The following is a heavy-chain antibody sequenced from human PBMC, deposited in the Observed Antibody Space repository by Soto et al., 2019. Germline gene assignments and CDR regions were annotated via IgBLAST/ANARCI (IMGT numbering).Heavy chain of an antibody. Sequence: SGTLSLTCAVYGGSFSGYYWSWMRQPPGKGLEWIGEINHSGSTNYNPSLKSRVTISVDTSKNQFSLKLSSVTAADTAVYYCARXVGNYDFWSGYYRWFDPWGQGTLVTVSS. CDR1: GGSFSGYY. CDR3: ARXVGNYDFWSGYYRWFDP. D-gene: IGHD3-3*01. V-gene: IGHV4-34*01. J-gene: IGHJ5*02. CDR2: INHSGST.